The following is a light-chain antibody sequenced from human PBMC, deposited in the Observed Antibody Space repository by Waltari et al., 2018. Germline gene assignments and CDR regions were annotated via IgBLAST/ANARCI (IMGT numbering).Light chain of an antibody. CDR3: HHHTWWLWT. CDR1: QNVTTN. J-gene: IGKJ1*01. V-gene: IGKV3-15*01. Sequence: DREVTQSPATLSLSPGERATLSCRASQNVTTNLTWYQKKPGQAPRLLIYGASTRATEIPARLSGSGYGTDFTLTISSLQSEDFADYYCHHHTWWLWTFGQGTKVEI. CDR2: GAS.